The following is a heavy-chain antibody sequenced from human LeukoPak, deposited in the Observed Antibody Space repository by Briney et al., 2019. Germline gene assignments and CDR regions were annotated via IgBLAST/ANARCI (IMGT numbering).Heavy chain of an antibody. CDR1: GGTFSSYA. CDR2: ITPIFGTA. Sequence: GASVKVSCKASGGTFSSYAISWVRQAPGQGLEWMGGITPIFGTANYAQKFQGRVTITTDESTGTAYMELSSLRSEDTAVYYCARRPLRPTGTIYFDYWGQGTLVTVSS. D-gene: IGHD1-1*01. V-gene: IGHV1-69*05. CDR3: ARRPLRPTGTIYFDY. J-gene: IGHJ4*02.